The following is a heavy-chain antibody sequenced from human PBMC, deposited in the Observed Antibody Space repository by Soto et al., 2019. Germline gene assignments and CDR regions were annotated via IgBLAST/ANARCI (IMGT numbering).Heavy chain of an antibody. D-gene: IGHD6-19*01. J-gene: IGHJ6*02. CDR2: IYYSGST. CDR1: GGSLSRYY. CDR3: ASTEKEAVAGFYYYYGMDV. Sequence: SDALSLTCAVYGGSLSRYYWSWIRQPPGKGLEWIGYIYYSGSTNYNPSLKSRVTISVDTSKNQFSLKLSSVTAADTAVYYCASTEKEAVAGFYYYYGMDVWGQGTTVT. V-gene: IGHV4-59*07.